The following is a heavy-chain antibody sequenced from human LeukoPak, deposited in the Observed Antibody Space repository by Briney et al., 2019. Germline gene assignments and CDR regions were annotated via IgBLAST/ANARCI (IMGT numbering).Heavy chain of an antibody. D-gene: IGHD2-21*01. J-gene: IGHJ4*02. CDR3: ARDLTAYCGGDCYPHY. Sequence: SVKVSCKASGGTFSSYTISWVRQAPGQGLEWMGRIIPILGIANYAQKFQGRVTITADKSTSAAYMELSSLRSEDTAVYYCARDLTAYCGGDCYPHYWGQGTLVTVSS. V-gene: IGHV1-69*04. CDR2: IIPILGIA. CDR1: GGTFSSYT.